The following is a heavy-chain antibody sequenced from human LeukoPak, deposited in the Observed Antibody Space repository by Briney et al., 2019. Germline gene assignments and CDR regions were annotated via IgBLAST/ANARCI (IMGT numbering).Heavy chain of an antibody. Sequence: ASVKVSCKASGYTCTGYYMHWVRQAPGQGLEWMGWINPNSGGTNYAQKFQGRVTMTRDTSISTAYMELSRLRSDDTAVYYCARDDCSSTSCDQGDAFDIWGQGTMVTVSS. J-gene: IGHJ3*02. CDR2: INPNSGGT. D-gene: IGHD2-2*01. CDR3: ARDDCSSTSCDQGDAFDI. V-gene: IGHV1-2*02. CDR1: GYTCTGYY.